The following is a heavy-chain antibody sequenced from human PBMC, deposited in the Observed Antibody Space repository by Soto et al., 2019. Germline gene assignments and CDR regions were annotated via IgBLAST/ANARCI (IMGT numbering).Heavy chain of an antibody. CDR3: ARVVPGAEAWFGP. CDR1: GYTFSNYG. CDR2: ISLYSDGT. Sequence: QVQLVQSGGEVKRHGPSVKVSCKTSGYTFSNYGITWVRQAPGQPLEWLVWISLYSDGTHYAQKFQGRVSMTTDTSTTTAYMELRSLRSDDTAVYYCARVVPGAEAWFGPWGQGTLVTVSS. V-gene: IGHV1-18*01. J-gene: IGHJ5*02. D-gene: IGHD2-2*01.